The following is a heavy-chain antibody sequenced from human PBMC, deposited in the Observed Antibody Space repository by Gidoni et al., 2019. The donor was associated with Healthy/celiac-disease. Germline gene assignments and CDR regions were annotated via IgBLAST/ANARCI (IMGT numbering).Heavy chain of an antibody. J-gene: IGHJ4*02. CDR2: INSEGSST. D-gene: IGHD4-17*01. CDR1: GFTFSSYW. V-gene: IGHV3-74*01. Sequence: EVQLVESGGGLVQPGGSLRLSCAASGFTFSSYWMHWCRQAPGKGLVWVSRINSEGSSTSYADSVMGRFTISRDNAKNTLYLQMNSLRAEDTAVYYCAKSPTTVTTFDYWGQGTLVTVSS. CDR3: AKSPTTVTTFDY.